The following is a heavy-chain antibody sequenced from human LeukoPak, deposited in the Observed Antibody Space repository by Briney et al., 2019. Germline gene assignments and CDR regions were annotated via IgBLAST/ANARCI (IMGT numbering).Heavy chain of an antibody. J-gene: IGHJ4*02. D-gene: IGHD6-13*01. V-gene: IGHV4-38-2*02. CDR3: ARDLTGIAAAGYFDY. CDR2: IYHSGST. Sequence: SETLSLTRTVSGYSISSGYYWGWIRQPPGKGLEWIGSIYHSGSTYYNPSLKSRVTISVDTSKNQFSLKLSSVTAADTAVYYCARDLTGIAAAGYFDYWGQGTLVTVSS. CDR1: GYSISSGYY.